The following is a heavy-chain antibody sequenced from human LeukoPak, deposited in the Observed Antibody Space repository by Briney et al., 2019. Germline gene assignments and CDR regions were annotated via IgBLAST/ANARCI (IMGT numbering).Heavy chain of an antibody. CDR3: ARDRGYSYDY. CDR2: ISYDGSNK. J-gene: IGHJ4*02. Sequence: GGSLRLSCAASGFTFSSYAMHWVRQAPGKGLEWVAVISYDGSNKYYADSVKGRFTISRDNSKNTLYLQMNSLRAEDTAVYYCARDRGYSYDYWGQGTLVAVSS. CDR1: GFTFSSYA. D-gene: IGHD5-18*01. V-gene: IGHV3-30*04.